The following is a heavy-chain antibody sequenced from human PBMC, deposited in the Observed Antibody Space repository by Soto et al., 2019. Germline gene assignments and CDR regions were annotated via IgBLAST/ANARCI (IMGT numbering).Heavy chain of an antibody. CDR1: GGSFTSNNW. Sequence: SETLSLTCVVYGGSFTSNNWWTWVRQPPGQGLEWIGEIYRTGSTNYNPSLKSRVTISLDKSENQFSLKVTSLTAADTAVYYCASRDPGTSVDYWGQGTLVTVS. CDR3: ASRDPGTSVDY. D-gene: IGHD1-7*01. CDR2: IYRTGST. V-gene: IGHV4-4*02. J-gene: IGHJ4*02.